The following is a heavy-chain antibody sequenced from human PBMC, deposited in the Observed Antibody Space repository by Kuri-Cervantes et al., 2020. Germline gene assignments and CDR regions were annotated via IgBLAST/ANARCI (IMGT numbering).Heavy chain of an antibody. CDR3: ARYYYDSSGYYPPLYYFDY. Sequence: SVNVSCKASGGTFSSYAISWVRQAPGQGLEWMGGIIPIFGTANYAQKFQGRVTITTDESTSTAYMELRSLRSDDTAVYYCARYYYDSSGYYPPLYYFDYWGQGTLVTVSS. CDR1: GGTFSSYA. D-gene: IGHD3-22*01. J-gene: IGHJ4*02. CDR2: IIPIFGTA. V-gene: IGHV1-69*05.